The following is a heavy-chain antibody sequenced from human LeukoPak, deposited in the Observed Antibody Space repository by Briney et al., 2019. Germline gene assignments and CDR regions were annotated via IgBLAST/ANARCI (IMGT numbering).Heavy chain of an antibody. Sequence: ASVKVSCTASGYTFTSYGISWVRQAPGQGLEWMGWISAYNGNTNYAQKLQGRVTMATDTSTSTAYMELRSLRSDDTAVYYCARIQYYYDSSGYFFDYWGQGTLVTVSS. D-gene: IGHD3-22*01. CDR2: ISAYNGNT. CDR1: GYTFTSYG. J-gene: IGHJ4*02. V-gene: IGHV1-18*01. CDR3: ARIQYYYDSSGYFFDY.